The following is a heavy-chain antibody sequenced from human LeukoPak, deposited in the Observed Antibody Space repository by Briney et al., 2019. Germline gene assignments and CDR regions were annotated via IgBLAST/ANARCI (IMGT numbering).Heavy chain of an antibody. J-gene: IGHJ4*02. CDR2: INPSGGST. Sequence: ASVKVSCKASGYTFTSYYIHWVRQAPGQGLEWMGIINPSGGSTSYAQKFQGRVTMIRDTSTSTVYMELSSLRSEDTAVYYCARGSYDSSGYQHFDYWGQGTLVTVSS. CDR1: GYTFTSYY. D-gene: IGHD3-22*01. CDR3: ARGSYDSSGYQHFDY. V-gene: IGHV1-46*01.